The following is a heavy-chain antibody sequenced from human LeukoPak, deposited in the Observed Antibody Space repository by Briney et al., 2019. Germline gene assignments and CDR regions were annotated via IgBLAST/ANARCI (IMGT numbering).Heavy chain of an antibody. D-gene: IGHD1-7*01. CDR1: GFTFSSHW. Sequence: GGSPRLSCAASGFTFSSHWVSWVRQAPGKRLQWVANINQDGGEKHYVDSVRGCFTISRDNTENSLYLQMNSLRVEDSAVYYCASNWDYVRGYGMDVWGRGTTVTVSS. CDR2: INQDGGEK. J-gene: IGHJ6*02. V-gene: IGHV3-7*01. CDR3: ASNWDYVRGYGMDV.